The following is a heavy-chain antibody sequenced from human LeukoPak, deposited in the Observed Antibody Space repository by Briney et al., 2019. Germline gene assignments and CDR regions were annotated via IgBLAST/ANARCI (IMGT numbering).Heavy chain of an antibody. CDR1: GGSISSSSYY. D-gene: IGHD5-18*01. J-gene: IGHJ4*02. Sequence: SETLSLTCTVSGGSISSSSYYWGWIRQPPGKGLEWIGSIYYSGTTFYTPSLKSRVTISVDTSKNQFSLKLSSVTAADTAVYYCARNGVQLWSQFDYWGQGTLVTVSS. CDR3: ARNGVQLWSQFDY. V-gene: IGHV4-39*01. CDR2: IYYSGTT.